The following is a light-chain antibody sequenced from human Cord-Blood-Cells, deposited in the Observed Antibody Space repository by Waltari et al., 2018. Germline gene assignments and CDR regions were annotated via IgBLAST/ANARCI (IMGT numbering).Light chain of an antibody. J-gene: IGLJ3*02. CDR3: QSYDSSNQV. V-gene: IGLV6-57*03. CDR1: SGRIASNS. Sequence: NFMLTQPHSVSESPGKTVTISCTRSSGRIASNSLQWYQQRPGSAPTTVIYEDNQRPSGVPDRFSGSIDSSSNSASLTISGLKTEDEADYYCQSYDSSNQVFGGGTKLTVL. CDR2: EDN.